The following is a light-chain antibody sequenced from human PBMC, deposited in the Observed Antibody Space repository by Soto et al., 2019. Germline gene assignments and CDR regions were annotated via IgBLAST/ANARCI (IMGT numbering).Light chain of an antibody. CDR3: QQYGSSPWT. V-gene: IGKV3-20*01. CDR1: QTVSSGH. CDR2: VAS. J-gene: IGKJ1*01. Sequence: EIVLTQSPGTLSLSPGERATLSCRASQTVSSGHLAWYQQKPGQAPRLLIYVASSRATGIPDRFSGSGSGTDFTVAISRLDPEDFAVYYCQQYGSSPWTFGQGTKVEIK.